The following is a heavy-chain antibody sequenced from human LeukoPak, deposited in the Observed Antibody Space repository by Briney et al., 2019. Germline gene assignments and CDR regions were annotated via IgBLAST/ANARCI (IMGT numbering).Heavy chain of an antibody. J-gene: IGHJ4*02. Sequence: GASVKVSCKASGGTFSSYAISWVRQAPGQGLEWMGRIIPILGIANYAQKFQGRVTITADKSTSTAYMELSSLRSEDTAVYYCARGSSGYSGYELGYWGQGTLVTVAS. D-gene: IGHD5-12*01. CDR3: ARGSSGYSGYELGY. CDR1: GGTFSSYA. V-gene: IGHV1-69*04. CDR2: IIPILGIA.